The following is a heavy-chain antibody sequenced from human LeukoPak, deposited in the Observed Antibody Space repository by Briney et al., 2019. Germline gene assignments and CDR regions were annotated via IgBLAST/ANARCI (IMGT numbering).Heavy chain of an antibody. V-gene: IGHV3-48*03. CDR3: ARAGGGYIVVVPAAFDY. D-gene: IGHD2-2*01. CDR2: NSSSGSTI. Sequence: GGSLRLSCAASGFTFSSYEMNWVRQAPGKGLEWVSYNSSSGSTIYYADSVKGRFTISRDNAKNSLYLQMNSLRAEDTAVYYCARAGGGYIVVVPAAFDYWGQGTLVTVSS. J-gene: IGHJ4*02. CDR1: GFTFSSYE.